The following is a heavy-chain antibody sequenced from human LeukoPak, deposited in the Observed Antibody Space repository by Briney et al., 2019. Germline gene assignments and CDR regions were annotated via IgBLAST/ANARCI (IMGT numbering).Heavy chain of an antibody. CDR3: AKDRSSSTSCSNY. V-gene: IGHV3-23*01. Sequence: GGSLRLSCAPSGFTFSNNSLTWARQAARKWMEWLSGISGNCGRISYADSVKGRFTISRDNSKNTLYLQMNSLRAEDTAVYYCAKDRSSSTSCSNYWGQGTLVTVSS. D-gene: IGHD2-2*01. J-gene: IGHJ4*02. CDR1: GFTFSNNS. CDR2: ISGNCGRI.